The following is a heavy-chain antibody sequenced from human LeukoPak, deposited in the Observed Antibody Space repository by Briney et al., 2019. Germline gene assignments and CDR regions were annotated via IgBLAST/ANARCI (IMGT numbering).Heavy chain of an antibody. Sequence: ASVKVSCKASGYXFTGYYIHWVRQAPGQGLEWMGWINPNSGGTNYAQKFQGRVTMTRDTSISTAYMELSRLRSDDTAVYYCARGGIAAAGVYYWGQGTLATVSS. J-gene: IGHJ4*02. CDR1: GYXFTGYY. D-gene: IGHD6-13*01. CDR2: INPNSGGT. CDR3: ARGGIAAAGVYY. V-gene: IGHV1-2*02.